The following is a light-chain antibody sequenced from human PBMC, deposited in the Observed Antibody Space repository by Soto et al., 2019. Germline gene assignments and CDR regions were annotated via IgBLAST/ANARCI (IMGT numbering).Light chain of an antibody. Sequence: EVVMTQSPATLSVSPGERVTFSCRASQSVTTNLAWYQHKPGQAPRRLIYGASTRATGIPARFSGSGSGTEFTLTISSLQSEDFAVYYCQQYNNWPLTFGGGTKV. CDR1: QSVTTN. V-gene: IGKV3-15*01. J-gene: IGKJ4*01. CDR2: GAS. CDR3: QQYNNWPLT.